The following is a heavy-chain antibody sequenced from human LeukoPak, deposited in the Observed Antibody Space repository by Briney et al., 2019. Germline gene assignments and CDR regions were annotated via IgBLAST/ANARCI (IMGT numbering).Heavy chain of an antibody. CDR3: ARAGEAAAGYYYYGTDV. D-gene: IGHD6-13*01. V-gene: IGHV3-74*01. J-gene: IGHJ6*02. CDR2: INSDGSST. Sequence: GGSLRLSCAASGFTFSSYWMHWVRQAPGKGLVWVSRINSDGSSTSYADSVKGRFTISRDNAKNTLYLQMNSLRAEDTAVYYCARAGEAAAGYYYYGTDVWGQGTTVTVSS. CDR1: GFTFSSYW.